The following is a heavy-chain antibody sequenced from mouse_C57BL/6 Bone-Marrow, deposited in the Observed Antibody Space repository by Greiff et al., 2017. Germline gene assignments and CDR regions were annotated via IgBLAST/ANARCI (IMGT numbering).Heavy chain of an antibody. D-gene: IGHD1-1*01. CDR3: ARDYGSSYSFAY. J-gene: IGHJ3*01. V-gene: IGHV1-64*01. CDR1: GYTFTSYW. CDR2: IHPNSGST. Sequence: QVQLQQPGAELVKPGASVKLSCKASGYTFTSYWMHWVKQRPGQGLEWIGMIHPNSGSTNYNEKLKSKATLTVDKSSSTAYMQLSSLTSEDSAVYYCARDYGSSYSFAYCGRGPLVTVSA.